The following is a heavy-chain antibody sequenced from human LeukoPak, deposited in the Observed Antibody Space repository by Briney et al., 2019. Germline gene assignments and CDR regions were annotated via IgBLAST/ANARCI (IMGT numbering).Heavy chain of an antibody. CDR2: ISASGDVT. CDR1: GFTFGDYT. D-gene: IGHD3/OR15-3a*01. J-gene: IGHJ4*02. CDR3: AKVALLWSGQADY. V-gene: IGHV3-23*01. Sequence: GGSLRLSCIVSGFTFGDYTMSWVRQAPGKGLQWLSGISASGDVTFHADRVKGRFAISRDNSKNTLYLQMNSLRAEDTAVYYCAKVALLWSGQADYWGQGTLVTVSS.